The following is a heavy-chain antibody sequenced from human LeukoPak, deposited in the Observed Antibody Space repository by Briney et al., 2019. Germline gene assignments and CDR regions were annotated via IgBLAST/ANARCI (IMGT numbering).Heavy chain of an antibody. V-gene: IGHV3-21*01. D-gene: IGHD2-21*02. CDR1: GFTFSRYW. CDR2: ISSSSSYI. J-gene: IGHJ4*02. Sequence: GGSLRLSCAASGFTFSRYWMSWVRQAPGKGLEWVSSISSSSSYIYYADSVKGRFTISRDNAKNSLYLQMNSLRAEDTAVYYCASSYCGGDCYYYFDYWGQGTLVTVSS. CDR3: ASSYCGGDCYYYFDY.